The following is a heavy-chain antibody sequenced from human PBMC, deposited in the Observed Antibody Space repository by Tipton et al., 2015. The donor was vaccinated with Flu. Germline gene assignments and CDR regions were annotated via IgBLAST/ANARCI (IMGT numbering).Heavy chain of an antibody. CDR1: GFTFSSYE. D-gene: IGHD6-13*01. J-gene: IGHJ4*02. Sequence: SLRLSCAASGFTFSSYEMNWVRQAPGKGLEWVSYISSSGSTIYYADSVKGRFTISRDNAKNSLYLQMNSLRAEDTAVYYCAGARIAAAGTPLDYWGQGTLVTVSS. CDR2: ISSSGSTI. V-gene: IGHV3-48*03. CDR3: AGARIAAAGTPLDY.